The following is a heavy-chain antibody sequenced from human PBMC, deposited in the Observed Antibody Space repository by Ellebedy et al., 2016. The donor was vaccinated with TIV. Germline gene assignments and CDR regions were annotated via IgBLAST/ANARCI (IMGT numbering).Heavy chain of an antibody. CDR2: VYPGDSDP. D-gene: IGHD1-26*01. CDR3: ARHPHLGSYRFDF. V-gene: IGHV5-51*01. CDR1: GYNFTTYW. J-gene: IGHJ4*02. Sequence: PGGSLRLSCKGSGYNFTTYWIGWVRQMPGRGLEWMGLVYPGDSDPRYSPSFRGKVTISADRSISTAYLQWSSLKASDTAIYYCARHPHLGSYRFDFWGQGTLVTVSS.